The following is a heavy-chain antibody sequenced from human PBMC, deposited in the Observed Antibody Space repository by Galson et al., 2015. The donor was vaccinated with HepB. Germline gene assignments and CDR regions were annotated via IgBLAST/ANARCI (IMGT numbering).Heavy chain of an antibody. Sequence: SLRLSCAASGFTFSSYEMNWVRQAPGKGLEWVSYISSSGSTIYYADSVKGRFTISRDNAKNSLYLHMNSLRAEDTAVYYCARGSGYSSSWYGGIDYFDYWGQGTLVTVSS. CDR3: ARGSGYSSSWYGGIDYFDY. D-gene: IGHD6-13*01. V-gene: IGHV3-48*03. J-gene: IGHJ4*02. CDR1: GFTFSSYE. CDR2: ISSSGSTI.